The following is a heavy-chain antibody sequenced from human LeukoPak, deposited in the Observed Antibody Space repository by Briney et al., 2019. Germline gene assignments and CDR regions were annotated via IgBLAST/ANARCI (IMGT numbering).Heavy chain of an antibody. J-gene: IGHJ4*02. CDR2: ISSSSSYI. CDR1: GFTFSSHS. V-gene: IGHV3-21*01. CDR3: ARVGYNGWNFEN. Sequence: GGSLRLSCAASGFTFSSHSMNWVRQAPGKGLEWVSSISSSSSYIYYADSVKGRFTISRDNAKNSLHLEMNSLRAEDTALYYCARVGYNGWNFENWGQGTLVTVSS. D-gene: IGHD5-12*01.